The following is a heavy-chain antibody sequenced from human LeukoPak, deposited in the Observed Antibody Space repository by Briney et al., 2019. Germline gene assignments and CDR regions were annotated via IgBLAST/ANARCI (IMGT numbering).Heavy chain of an antibody. CDR1: GGSISSSNW. V-gene: IGHV4-4*02. CDR2: IYHSGST. Sequence: SETLSLTCAVSGGSISSSNWWSWVRQPPGKGLEWIGEIYHSGSTNYNPSLKSRVTISVDKPKNQFSLKLSSVTAADTAVYYCARGEAYDSSEEWGQGTLVTVSS. J-gene: IGHJ4*02. CDR3: ARGEAYDSSEE. D-gene: IGHD3-22*01.